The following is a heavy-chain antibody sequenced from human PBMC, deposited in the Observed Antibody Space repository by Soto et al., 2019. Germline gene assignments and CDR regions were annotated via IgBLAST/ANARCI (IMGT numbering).Heavy chain of an antibody. V-gene: IGHV3-23*01. Sequence: EVQLLESGGGLVQPGGSLRLSCAASGFTFSSYAMSWVRQAPGKGLEWVSAISGSGGSTYYADSVKGRFTISRDNSKSSLYLEMNSLRPEDTATYYCARLSGTYGRRHYFDYWGQGTLVTVSS. CDR3: ARLSGTYGRRHYFDY. J-gene: IGHJ4*02. CDR2: ISGSGGST. CDR1: GFTFSSYA. D-gene: IGHD3-16*01.